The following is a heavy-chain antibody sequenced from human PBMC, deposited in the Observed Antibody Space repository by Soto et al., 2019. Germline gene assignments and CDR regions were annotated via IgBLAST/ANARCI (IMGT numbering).Heavy chain of an antibody. CDR1: GFNFRIYG. CDR3: ARDLHPSSHSDGGRHSDAFDL. J-gene: IGHJ3*01. Sequence: PGGSLRLSCAASGFNFRIYGLHWVRQAPGKGLEWVAYSSFDGRSVYYEDSVQGRFTISRDNSKNSLYLLMSSPTVEDTAVYYCARDLHPSSHSDGGRHSDAFDLWGPGTRVTVSS. D-gene: IGHD6-6*01. V-gene: IGHV3-33*01. CDR2: SSFDGRSV.